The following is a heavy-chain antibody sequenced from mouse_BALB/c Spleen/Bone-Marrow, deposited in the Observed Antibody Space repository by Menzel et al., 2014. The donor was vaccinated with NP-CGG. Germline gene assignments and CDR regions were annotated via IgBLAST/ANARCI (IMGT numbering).Heavy chain of an antibody. V-gene: IGHV1-14*01. D-gene: IGHD2-12*01. J-gene: IGHJ4*01. CDR3: ARWSYPYAMDY. CDR1: GYTFTSYV. CDR2: INPYNDGT. Sequence: QLVESGPELVKPGASVKMSCKASGYTFTSYVIHWVKQKPGQGLDWIGYINPYNDGTKYNEKFKGKATLTSDKSSSTAYMELSSLTSEDSAVYYCARWSYPYAMDYWGQGTSVTVSS.